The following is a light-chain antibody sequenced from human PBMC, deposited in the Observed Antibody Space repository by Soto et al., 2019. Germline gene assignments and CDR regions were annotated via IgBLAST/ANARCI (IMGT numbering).Light chain of an antibody. CDR1: QSVSSSY. CDR3: QQYGSSIT. CDR2: GAS. J-gene: IGKJ5*01. V-gene: IGKV3-20*01. Sequence: EILLTQSPGILSLSPGERATLSCRASQSVSSSYLAWYQQKPGQAPRLLIYGASSRATGIPDRFSGSGSGTDFTLTIRRLEPEDFAVYYCQQYGSSITFGQGTRLEIK.